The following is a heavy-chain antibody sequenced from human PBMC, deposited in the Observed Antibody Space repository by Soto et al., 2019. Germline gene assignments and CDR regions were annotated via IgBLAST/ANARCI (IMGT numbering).Heavy chain of an antibody. CDR2: INPNSGGT. CDR3: ARLRAYNWNYSGGSDWYFDL. J-gene: IGHJ2*01. D-gene: IGHD1-7*01. CDR1: GYTFTGYY. Sequence: ASVKVSCKASGYTFTGYYMHWVRQAPGQGLEWMGWINPNSGGTNYAQKFQGWVTMTRDTSISTAYMELSRLRSDDTAVYYCARLRAYNWNYSGGSDWYFDLWGRGTLVTVSS. V-gene: IGHV1-2*04.